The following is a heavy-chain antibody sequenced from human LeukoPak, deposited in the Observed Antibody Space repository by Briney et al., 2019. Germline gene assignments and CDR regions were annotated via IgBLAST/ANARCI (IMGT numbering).Heavy chain of an antibody. CDR1: GFTFSSYG. J-gene: IGHJ4*02. Sequence: GGPLRLSCAASGFTFSSYGMHWVRQAPGKGLEWVAVISYDGSNKYYADSVKGRFTISRDNSKNTLYLQMNSLRAEDTAVYYCAKGTVVYCDYWGQGTLVTVSS. V-gene: IGHV3-30*18. CDR2: ISYDGSNK. CDR3: AKGTVVYCDY. D-gene: IGHD2-21*01.